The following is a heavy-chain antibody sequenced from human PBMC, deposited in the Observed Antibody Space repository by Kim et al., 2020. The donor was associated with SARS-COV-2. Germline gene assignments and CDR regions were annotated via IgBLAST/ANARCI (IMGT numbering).Heavy chain of an antibody. D-gene: IGHD3-22*01. CDR3: AKTSYYYDSSGYYSFDY. CDR1: GFTFSSYA. V-gene: IGHV3-23*01. Sequence: GGSLRLSCAASGFTFSSYAMSWVRQAPGKGLEWVSAISGSGGSTYYADSVKGRFTISRDNSKNTLYLQMNSLRAEDTAVYYCAKTSYYYDSSGYYSFDYWGQGTLVTVSS. CDR2: ISGSGGST. J-gene: IGHJ4*02.